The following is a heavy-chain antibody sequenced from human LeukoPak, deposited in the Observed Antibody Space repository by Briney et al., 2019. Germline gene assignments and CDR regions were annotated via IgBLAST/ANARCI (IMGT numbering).Heavy chain of an antibody. CDR2: INWNGGST. J-gene: IGHJ4*02. V-gene: IGHV3-20*04. CDR3: AREEWLLGRPGHFDY. Sequence: GGSLRLSCAASGFTFDDYGMSWVRQAPGKGLEWVPGINWNGGSTGYADSVKGRFTISRDNAKNSLYLQMNSLRAEDTALYYCAREEWLLGRPGHFDYWGQGTLVTVSS. D-gene: IGHD2-15*01. CDR1: GFTFDDYG.